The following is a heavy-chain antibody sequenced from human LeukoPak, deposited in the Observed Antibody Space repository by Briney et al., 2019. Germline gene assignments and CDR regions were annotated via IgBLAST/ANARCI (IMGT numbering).Heavy chain of an antibody. CDR3: ARGDSSSSSQDYYYYYMDV. J-gene: IGHJ6*03. D-gene: IGHD6-6*01. CDR1: GYTFTSYG. V-gene: IGHV1-18*01. Sequence: ASVKVSCKASGYTFTSYGISWVRQAPGQGLEWMGWISAYNGNTNYAQKLQGRVTMTTDTSTSTAYMELRSLRSDDTAVYYCARGDSSSSSQDYYYYYMDVWGKGTTVTVSS. CDR2: ISAYNGNT.